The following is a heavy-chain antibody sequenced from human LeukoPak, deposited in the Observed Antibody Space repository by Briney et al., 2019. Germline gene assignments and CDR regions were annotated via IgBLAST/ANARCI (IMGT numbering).Heavy chain of an antibody. CDR1: GFTFSSYS. D-gene: IGHD3-22*01. CDR3: AREMTYYYDSSGYP. Sequence: PGGSLRLSCAASGFTFSSYSMNWVRQAPGKGLEWVSSISSSSSYIYYADSVKGRFTISRDNAKNSLYLQMNSLRAEDTAVYYCAREMTYYYDSSGYPWGQGSLVTVSS. V-gene: IGHV3-21*01. CDR2: ISSSSSYI. J-gene: IGHJ5*02.